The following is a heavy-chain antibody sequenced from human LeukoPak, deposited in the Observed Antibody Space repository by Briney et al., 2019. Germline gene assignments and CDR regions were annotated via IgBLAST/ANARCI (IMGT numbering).Heavy chain of an antibody. CDR3: ARDSSSWYFDY. CDR1: GGSFSGYY. CDR2: INHSGST. D-gene: IGHD6-13*01. Sequence: ASETLSLTCAVYGGSFSGYYWSWIRQPPGKGLEWIGEINHSGSTNYNPSLKSRVTISVDTSKNQFSLKLSSVTAADTAVYYCARDSSSWYFDYWGQGTLVTVSS. V-gene: IGHV4-34*01. J-gene: IGHJ4*02.